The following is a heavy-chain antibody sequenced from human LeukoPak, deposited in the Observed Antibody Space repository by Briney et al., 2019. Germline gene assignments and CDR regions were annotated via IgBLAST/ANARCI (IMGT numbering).Heavy chain of an antibody. CDR2: IYYSGST. Sequence: SETLSLTCTVSGGSISSYYWSWTRQPPGKGLEWIGYIYYSGSTNYNPSLKSRVTISVDTSKNQFSLKLSSVTAADTAVYYCAASRFSRDPFDYWGQGTLVTVSS. CDR3: AASRFSRDPFDY. J-gene: IGHJ4*02. CDR1: GGSISSYY. D-gene: IGHD3-3*01. V-gene: IGHV4-59*01.